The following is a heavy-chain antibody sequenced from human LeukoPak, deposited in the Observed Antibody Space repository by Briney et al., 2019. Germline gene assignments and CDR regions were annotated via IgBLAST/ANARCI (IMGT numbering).Heavy chain of an antibody. J-gene: IGHJ4*02. D-gene: IGHD2-2*01. Sequence: GGSLRLSCAASGFTFSSYSMNWVRQAPGEGLEWVAFIRYDGSDKYYTDSVKGRFSISRDNSKNTLFLRMNSLRPEDSAVYYCAKEEYSSSIAFDYWGQGTLVTVSS. CDR2: IRYDGSDK. CDR1: GFTFSSYS. CDR3: AKEEYSSSIAFDY. V-gene: IGHV3-30*02.